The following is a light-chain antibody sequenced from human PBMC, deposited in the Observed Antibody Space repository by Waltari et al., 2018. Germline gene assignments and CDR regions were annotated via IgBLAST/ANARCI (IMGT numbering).Light chain of an antibody. V-gene: IGKV3-20*01. CDR2: GAS. Sequence: ILLTQSPGTLCLSSRARATPPRRASQSVSSSYLAWYQQKPGQAPRLLIYGASSRAAGIPDRFSGSGSGTDFTLTISRLEPEDFAVYYCQQYGTSPPLTFGGGTKVEIK. CDR1: QSVSSSY. J-gene: IGKJ4*01. CDR3: QQYGTSPPLT.